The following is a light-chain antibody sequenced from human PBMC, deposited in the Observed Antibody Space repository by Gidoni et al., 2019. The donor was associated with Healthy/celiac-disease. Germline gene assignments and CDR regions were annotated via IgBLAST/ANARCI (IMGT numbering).Light chain of an antibody. J-gene: IGKJ1*01. Sequence: DIVMAQSPDSLAVSLGERATINCKSSQSVLYSSNNKNYLAWYQQKPGQPPNLLIYWASTRESGVPDRFSGSGSGTDFTLTISSLQAEDVPVYYCQQYYSTPRTFGQGTKVEIK. V-gene: IGKV4-1*01. CDR3: QQYYSTPRT. CDR2: WAS. CDR1: QSVLYSSNNKNY.